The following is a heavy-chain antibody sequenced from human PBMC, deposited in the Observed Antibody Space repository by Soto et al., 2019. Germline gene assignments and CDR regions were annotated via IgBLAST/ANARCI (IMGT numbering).Heavy chain of an antibody. Sequence: GGSLRLSCAASGFTFSSYAMSWVRQAPGKGLEWVSAISGSGGSTYYADSVKGRFTISRDNSKNTLYLQMNSLRAEDTAVYYCAKDKGDIVVVVAATCEYFQHWGQGTLVTVSS. CDR3: AKDKGDIVVVVAATCEYFQH. V-gene: IGHV3-23*01. D-gene: IGHD2-15*01. CDR2: ISGSGGST. J-gene: IGHJ1*01. CDR1: GFTFSSYA.